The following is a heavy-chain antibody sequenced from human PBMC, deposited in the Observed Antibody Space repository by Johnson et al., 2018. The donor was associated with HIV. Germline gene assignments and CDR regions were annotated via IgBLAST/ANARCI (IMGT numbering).Heavy chain of an antibody. J-gene: IGHJ3*02. D-gene: IGHD2-21*02. CDR1: GFTFSNAW. V-gene: IGHV3-66*01. CDR2: IYSGDST. Sequence: VQLVESGGGLVKPGGSLRLSCAASGFTFSNAWMSWVRQGPGKGLEWVSVIYSGDSTYYADSVKGRFIISRDNSKNTLYLQMNSLRAEDTAVYYCARNCGGVCSGHDAFDIWGQGTMVTVSS. CDR3: ARNCGGVCSGHDAFDI.